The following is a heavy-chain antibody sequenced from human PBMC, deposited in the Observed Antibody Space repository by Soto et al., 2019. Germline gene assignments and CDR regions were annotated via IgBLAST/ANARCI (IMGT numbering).Heavy chain of an antibody. CDR1: GGSFSGYY. CDR2: INYSGST. V-gene: IGHV4-34*01. CDR3: AGRNYFYALDV. J-gene: IGHJ6*02. Sequence: LSLTCAVSGGSFSGYYWGWVRQPPGKGLEWVGEINYSGSTNYNPSLKRRVTISVDTSKNQVSLKVTSVTAADTAMYYCAGRNYFYALDVWGQGTTVTVSS.